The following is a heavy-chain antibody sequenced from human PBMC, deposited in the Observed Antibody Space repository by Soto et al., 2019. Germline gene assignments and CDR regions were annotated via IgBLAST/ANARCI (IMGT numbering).Heavy chain of an antibody. CDR1: GGSISSSSYY. Sequence: PSETLSLTCTVSGGSISSSSYYWGWIRQPPGKGLEWIGSIYHSGSTYYNPSLKSRVTISMDTSKNQFSLKLSSVTAADTAVYYCARHDGSVNKWFDPWGQGTLVTVSS. CDR3: ARHDGSVNKWFDP. J-gene: IGHJ5*02. V-gene: IGHV4-39*01. D-gene: IGHD3-10*01. CDR2: IYHSGST.